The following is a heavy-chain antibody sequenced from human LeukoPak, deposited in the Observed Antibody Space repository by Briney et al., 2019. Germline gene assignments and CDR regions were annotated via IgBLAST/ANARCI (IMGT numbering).Heavy chain of an antibody. D-gene: IGHD2-8*01. CDR2: ISGDGVTT. CDR1: GFKFDDYS. J-gene: IGHJ4*02. V-gene: IGHV3-43*02. CDR3: AKGVNGISYTFDY. Sequence: PGGSLRLSCEASGFKFDDYSMHWVRHLPGKGLEWVSLISGDGVTTYYADSVTGRATISRDNGKNSLSLQLNSLKTEDTAFYYCAKGVNGISYTFDYWGRGTLVTVSS.